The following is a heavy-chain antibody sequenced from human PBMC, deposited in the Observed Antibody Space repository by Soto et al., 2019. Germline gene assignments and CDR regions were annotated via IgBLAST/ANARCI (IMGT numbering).Heavy chain of an antibody. V-gene: IGHV1-46*03. CDR2: INPSGGST. Sequence: ASVKVSCKASGYTFTSYYMHWVRQAPGQGLEWMGIINPSGGSTIYAQKFQGRVTMTRDTSTSTVYMELSSLRSEDTAVYYCAVLMTTVTTFFPGWFDPWGQGTLVTVSS. J-gene: IGHJ5*02. D-gene: IGHD4-17*01. CDR3: AVLMTTVTTFFPGWFDP. CDR1: GYTFTSYY.